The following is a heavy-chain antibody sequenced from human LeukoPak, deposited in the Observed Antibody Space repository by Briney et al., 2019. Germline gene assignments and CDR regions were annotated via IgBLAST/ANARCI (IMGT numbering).Heavy chain of an antibody. CDR3: ASPYASRAFDI. V-gene: IGHV3-30-3*01. Sequence: SLRLSCAASGFTFSSYAMHWVRQAPGKGLEWVAVISYDGSNKYYADSVKGRFTISRDNSKNTLYLQMNSLRAEDTAVYYCASPYASRAFDIWGQGTMVTVSS. D-gene: IGHD2-2*01. CDR1: GFTFSSYA. CDR2: ISYDGSNK. J-gene: IGHJ3*02.